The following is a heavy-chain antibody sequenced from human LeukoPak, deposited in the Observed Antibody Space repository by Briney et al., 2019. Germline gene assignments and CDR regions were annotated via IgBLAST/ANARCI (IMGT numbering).Heavy chain of an antibody. J-gene: IGHJ4*01. V-gene: IGHV3-74*01. CDR2: IDGGGSST. D-gene: IGHD3-22*01. Sequence: PWGSLRLSCAASGFPFSNHWMHWVRQVPGKGLVWVSRIDGGGSSTSYADSVKGRFSISRDNGKSTMYLQMNSLRVEDTAVYYCARGPGSSGGAYVGDYWGHGTLVTVFS. CDR3: ARGPGSSGGAYVGDY. CDR1: GFPFSNHW.